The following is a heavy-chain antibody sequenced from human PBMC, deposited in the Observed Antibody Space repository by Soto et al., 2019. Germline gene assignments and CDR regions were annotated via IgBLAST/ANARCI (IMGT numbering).Heavy chain of an antibody. CDR3: AKDEYSSGWYAY. Sequence: PGGSLRLSCAASGFTFSSYGMHWVGQAPGKGLEWVAVISYDGSNKYYADSVKGRFTISRDNSKNTLYLQMNSLRAEDTAVYYCAKDEYSSGWYAYWGQGTLVTVSS. CDR2: ISYDGSNK. CDR1: GFTFSSYG. V-gene: IGHV3-30*18. D-gene: IGHD6-19*01. J-gene: IGHJ4*02.